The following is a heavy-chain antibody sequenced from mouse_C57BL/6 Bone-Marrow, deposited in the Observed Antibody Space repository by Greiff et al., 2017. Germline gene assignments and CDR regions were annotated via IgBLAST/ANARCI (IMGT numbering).Heavy chain of an antibody. CDR2: ISYDGSN. D-gene: IGHD1-1*01. CDR1: GYSITSGYY. CDR3: ARGYYYGSSPFAY. J-gene: IGHJ3*01. Sequence: ESGPGLVKPSQSLSLTCSVTGYSITSGYYWNWIRQFPGNKLEWMGYISYDGSNNYNPSLKNRISITRDTSKNQFFLKLNSVTTEDTATYYCARGYYYGSSPFAYWGQGTLVTVSA. V-gene: IGHV3-6*01.